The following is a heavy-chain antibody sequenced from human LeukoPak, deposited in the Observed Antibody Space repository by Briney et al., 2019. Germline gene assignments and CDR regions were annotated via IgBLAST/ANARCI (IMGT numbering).Heavy chain of an antibody. CDR3: ARDPSRCTSGVCYRRWEPNFDY. CDR2: INHSGST. D-gene: IGHD2-8*01. V-gene: IGHV4-34*01. CDR1: GGSFSGYY. J-gene: IGHJ4*02. Sequence: SETLSLTCAVYGGSFSGYYWSWIRQPPGEGLEWIGEINHSGSTNYNPSLKSRVTISVDTSKNQFSLKLSSVTAADTAVYYCARDPSRCTSGVCYRRWEPNFDYWGQGTLVTVSS.